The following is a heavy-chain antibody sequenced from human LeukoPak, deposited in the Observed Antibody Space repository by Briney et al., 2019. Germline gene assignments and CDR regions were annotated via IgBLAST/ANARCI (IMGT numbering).Heavy chain of an antibody. J-gene: IGHJ1*01. V-gene: IGHV3-21*01. D-gene: IGHD2-15*01. Sequence: GGSLRLSCAASGFTSSDYRMNWVRQAPGEGLEWVSSISSGSSHIYYADSVKGRFTISRDNAKDLLFLQMNSLRDEDTALYYCTRGANCSGGSCYTPKHWGQGTLVSVSS. CDR1: GFTSSDYR. CDR3: TRGANCSGGSCYTPKH. CDR2: ISSGSSHI.